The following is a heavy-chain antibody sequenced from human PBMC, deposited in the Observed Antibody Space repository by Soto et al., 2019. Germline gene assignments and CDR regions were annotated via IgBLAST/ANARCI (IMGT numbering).Heavy chain of an antibody. J-gene: IGHJ4*02. CDR1: GFTFSSYG. D-gene: IGHD6-19*01. V-gene: IGHV3-33*01. CDR2: IWYDGSNK. Sequence: GGSLRLSCAASGFTFSSYGMHWVRQAPGKGLEWVAVIWYDGSNKYYADSVKGRFTISRDNSKNTLYLQMNSLRAEDTAVYYCARDSGWYGFGDYWGQGTLVTVSS. CDR3: ARDSGWYGFGDY.